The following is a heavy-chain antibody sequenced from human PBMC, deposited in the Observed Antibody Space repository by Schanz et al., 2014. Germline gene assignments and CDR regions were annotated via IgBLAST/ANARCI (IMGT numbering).Heavy chain of an antibody. CDR2: IYYSGST. D-gene: IGHD6-19*01. J-gene: IGHJ5*02. CDR1: GGSIRTYF. Sequence: QVQLQESGPGLVKPSETLSLTCSVSGGSIRTYFWAWIRQPPGKGLEWIGFIYYSGSTNYNPSLKSRAPIQVEMPKNQSALTRTSVPAADTGVYYCARQYSGWSRFDPWGQGIRVTVSS. V-gene: IGHV4-59*08. CDR3: ARQYSGWSRFDP.